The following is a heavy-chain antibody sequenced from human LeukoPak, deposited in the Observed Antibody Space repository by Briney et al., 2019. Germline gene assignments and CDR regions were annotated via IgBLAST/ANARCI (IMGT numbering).Heavy chain of an antibody. V-gene: IGHV4-59*01. J-gene: IGHJ6*02. CDR1: GGSITNYY. D-gene: IGHD6-13*01. CDR2: IYYSGST. Sequence: PSETLSLTCTVSGGSITNYYWSWIRQPPGKGLECIGYIYYSGSTNYNPSLKSRVTISLHTSKNQFSLKLNSVTAADTAVYYCARHFIRHASIAAAVPYYYYGMDVWGQGTTVTVSS. CDR3: ARHFIRHASIAAAVPYYYYGMDV.